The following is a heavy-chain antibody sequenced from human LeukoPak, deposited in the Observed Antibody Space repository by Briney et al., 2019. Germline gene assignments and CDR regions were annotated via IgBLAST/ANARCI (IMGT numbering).Heavy chain of an antibody. V-gene: IGHV4-34*01. D-gene: IGHD3-10*01. Sequence: PSETLSLTCAVYGGSFSGYYWSWIRQPPGKGLEWIGEINHSGSTNYNPSLKSRVTISVDTSKNQFSLKLSSVTAADTAVYYCASSKVRAYYYYYGMDVWGQGTTVTVSS. CDR1: GGSFSGYY. J-gene: IGHJ6*02. CDR3: ASSKVRAYYYYYGMDV. CDR2: INHSGST.